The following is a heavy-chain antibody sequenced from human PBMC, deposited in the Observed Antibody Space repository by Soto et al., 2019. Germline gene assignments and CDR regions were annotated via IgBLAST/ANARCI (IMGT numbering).Heavy chain of an antibody. Sequence: QVQLVESGGGVVQPGRSLRLSCAASGFTFSSYGMHWVRQAPGKGLEWVAVIWYDGSNKYYADSVKGRFTNSRDNSKNTLYLQMNSLRAEDTAVYYCARDRNDSSGWYMVYWGQGALVTVSS. D-gene: IGHD6-19*01. CDR1: GFTFSSYG. J-gene: IGHJ4*02. CDR2: IWYDGSNK. V-gene: IGHV3-33*01. CDR3: ARDRNDSSGWYMVY.